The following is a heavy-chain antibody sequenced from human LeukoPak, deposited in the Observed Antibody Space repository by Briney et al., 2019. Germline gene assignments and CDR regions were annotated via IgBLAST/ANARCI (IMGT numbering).Heavy chain of an antibody. CDR1: GFTFSSYA. CDR3: AKDISSSGYYYHFDY. V-gene: IGHV3-23*01. J-gene: IGHJ4*02. D-gene: IGHD3-22*01. CDR2: ISGSGGTT. Sequence: GGSLRLSCAASGFTFSSYAMNWVRQAPGKGLEWVSVISGSGGTTYYADSVKGRFTISRDNSKNTLYLQVNSLGAEDTALYYCAKDISSSGYYYHFDYWGQGTLVTVSS.